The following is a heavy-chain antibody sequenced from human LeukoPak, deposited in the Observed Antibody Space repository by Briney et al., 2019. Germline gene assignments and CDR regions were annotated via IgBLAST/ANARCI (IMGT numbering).Heavy chain of an antibody. CDR2: IIPIFGTA. J-gene: IGHJ4*02. Sequence: SVKVSCKASGGTFSSYAIGWVRQAPGQGLEWMGGIIPIFGTANYAQKFQGRVTITADESTSTAYMELSSLRSEDTAVYYCAGAPDYCSGGSCYSDYWGQGTLVTVSS. V-gene: IGHV1-69*13. CDR1: GGTFSSYA. D-gene: IGHD2-15*01. CDR3: AGAPDYCSGGSCYSDY.